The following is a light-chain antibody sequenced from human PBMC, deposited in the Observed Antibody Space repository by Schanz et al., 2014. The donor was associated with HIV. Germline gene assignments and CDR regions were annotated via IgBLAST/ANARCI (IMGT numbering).Light chain of an antibody. J-gene: IGLJ2*01. Sequence: QSALTQPASVSASPGQSITISCTGTGSDIGGYNFVSWYQQCPGKAPKLVIFDVNNRPAGISSRFSGSKSGNTASLTISGLQPEDECDYFCSSYTSTNTLVVFGGGTKL. CDR3: SSYTSTNTLVV. V-gene: IGLV2-14*03. CDR2: DVN. CDR1: GSDIGGYNF.